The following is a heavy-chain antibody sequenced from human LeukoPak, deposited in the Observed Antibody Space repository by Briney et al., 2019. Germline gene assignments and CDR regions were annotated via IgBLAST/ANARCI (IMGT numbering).Heavy chain of an antibody. V-gene: IGHV4-4*09. CDR3: ARRENSAFDI. Sequence: SETLSLTCSVSRGSISSDYWSWIRQPPGKGLEWIGYISFTDYTNYNPSLKSRVTISVDTSKNQISLKMNSVTAADTAFYYCARRENSAFDIWGQGTMVTVSS. CDR1: RGSISSDY. D-gene: IGHD1-26*01. J-gene: IGHJ3*02. CDR2: ISFTDYT.